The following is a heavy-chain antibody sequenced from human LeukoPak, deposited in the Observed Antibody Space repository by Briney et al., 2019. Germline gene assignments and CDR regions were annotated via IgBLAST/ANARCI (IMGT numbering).Heavy chain of an antibody. J-gene: IGHJ6*02. CDR1: GFTFSTHG. CDR3: ARAYDSSGYYPLYYYYYGMDV. CDR2: IWYDGSNK. Sequence: GGSLRLSCAASGFTFSTHGMQWVRQAPGKGLEWVAVIWYDGSNKYYADSVKGRFTISRDNSKNTLYLEMNSLRAEDTAVYYCARAYDSSGYYPLYYYYYGMDVWGQGTTVTVSS. D-gene: IGHD3-22*01. V-gene: IGHV3-33*01.